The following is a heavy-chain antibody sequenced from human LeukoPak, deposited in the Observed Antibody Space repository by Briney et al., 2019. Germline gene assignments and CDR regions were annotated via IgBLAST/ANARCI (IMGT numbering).Heavy chain of an antibody. CDR2: IYHSGST. Sequence: PSETLSLTCGVSDYSISSSYYWGWIRQPLGKGLEWIGSIYHSGSTSYNPSLSSRVTVSVDTSRNQFPLKLSSVTAADTAVYYCARQRYCSSSSCSFFDSWGQGTLVTVSS. CDR3: ARQRYCSSSSCSFFDS. CDR1: DYSISSSYY. V-gene: IGHV4-38-2*01. J-gene: IGHJ4*02. D-gene: IGHD2-2*01.